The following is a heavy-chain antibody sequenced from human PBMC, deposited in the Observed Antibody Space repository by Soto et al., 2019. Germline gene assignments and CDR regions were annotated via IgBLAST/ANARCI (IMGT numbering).Heavy chain of an antibody. D-gene: IGHD1-26*01. CDR1: GFTFSTYA. V-gene: IGHV3-23*01. Sequence: PGGSLRLSCAASGFTFSTYAMNWVRQAPGKGLEWVSAISGGGGSTYYADSVKGRVTISRDNSKNTLYLQMNSLRAEDTAVYYCAKVSLGALTFTDYYYGLDVWGQGTTVTVSS. CDR3: AKVSLGALTFTDYYYGLDV. CDR2: ISGGGGST. J-gene: IGHJ6*02.